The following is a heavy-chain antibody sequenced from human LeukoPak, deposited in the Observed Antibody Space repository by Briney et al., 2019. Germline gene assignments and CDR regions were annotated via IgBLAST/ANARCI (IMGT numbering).Heavy chain of an antibody. D-gene: IGHD3-22*01. CDR1: GYTFTSYD. CDR3: ARGGVYYYDSSGYADY. Sequence: ASVKVSCKASGYTFTSYDINWVRQATGQGLEWMGWMNPNSGNTGYAQKFQGRVTMTRNTSISTAYMELSSLRSEDTAVYYCARGGVYYYDSSGYADYWGQGTLVTVSS. J-gene: IGHJ4*02. CDR2: MNPNSGNT. V-gene: IGHV1-8*01.